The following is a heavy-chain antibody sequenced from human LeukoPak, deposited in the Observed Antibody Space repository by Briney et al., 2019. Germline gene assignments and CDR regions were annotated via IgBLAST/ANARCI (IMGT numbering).Heavy chain of an antibody. CDR2: IRSKAYGGTT. V-gene: IGHV3-49*04. Sequence: GGSLRLSCTASGFTFGDYAMSWVRQAPGKGLEWVGFIRSKAYGGTTEYAASVKGRFTISRDDSKSIAYLQMNSLKTEDTAVYYCTTGGTIFGVVKGYMDVWGKGTTVTVSS. CDR3: TTGGTIFGVVKGYMDV. D-gene: IGHD3-3*01. J-gene: IGHJ6*03. CDR1: GFTFGDYA.